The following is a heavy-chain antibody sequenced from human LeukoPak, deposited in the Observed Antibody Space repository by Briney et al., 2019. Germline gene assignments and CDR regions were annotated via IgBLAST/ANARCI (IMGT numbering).Heavy chain of an antibody. D-gene: IGHD3-9*01. Sequence: GGSLRLSCAASGFTFSNYAMSWVRQAPGKGLEWVSSINGRGGSTYYADSVKGRFTISRDNSKNTLYLQMNSLRAEDTAIYYCARYDLFTRPQDYWGQGTLVTVSS. CDR1: GFTFSNYA. J-gene: IGHJ4*02. CDR3: ARYDLFTRPQDY. CDR2: INGRGGST. V-gene: IGHV3-23*01.